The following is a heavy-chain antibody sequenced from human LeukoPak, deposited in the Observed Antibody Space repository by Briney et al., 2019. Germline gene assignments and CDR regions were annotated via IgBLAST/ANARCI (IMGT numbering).Heavy chain of an antibody. J-gene: IGHJ4*02. V-gene: IGHV3-9*01. Sequence: GRSLRLSCEASGFTFDDYAMHWVRQAPGKGLEWVSGIGWNSDTIEYADSVKGRFTISRDNAKNSLYLQMSSLRAEDTALYYCAKGRSGYYGPFDCWGQGTLVTVSS. D-gene: IGHD3-22*01. CDR2: IGWNSDTI. CDR3: AKGRSGYYGPFDC. CDR1: GFTFDDYA.